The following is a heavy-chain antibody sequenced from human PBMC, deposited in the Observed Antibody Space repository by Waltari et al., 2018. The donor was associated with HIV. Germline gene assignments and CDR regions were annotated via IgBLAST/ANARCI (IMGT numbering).Heavy chain of an antibody. CDR1: GVSISSYY. CDR2: IYYSGST. J-gene: IGHJ4*02. V-gene: IGHV4-59*01. Sequence: QVQLPESGPGLVKPSEPLSLTCTVSGVSISSYYWSCIRQPPGKGLEWIGYIYYSGSTNYNPSLKSRVTISVDTSKNQFSLKLSSVTAADTAVYYCARAVVGATSPFDYWGQGTLVTVSS. D-gene: IGHD1-26*01. CDR3: ARAVVGATSPFDY.